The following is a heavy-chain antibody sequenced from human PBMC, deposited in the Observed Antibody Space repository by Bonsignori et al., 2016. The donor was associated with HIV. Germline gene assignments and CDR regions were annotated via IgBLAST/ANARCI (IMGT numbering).Heavy chain of an antibody. CDR3: ARHADWADAFDI. Sequence: SETLSLTCAVSGYSISSGYYWGWIRQPPGKGLEWIGSIYHSGSTYYNPSLKSRVTISVDTSKNQFSLKLSSVTAADTAVYYCARHADWADAFDIWGQGTMVTVSS. CDR1: GYSISSGYY. CDR2: IYHSGST. D-gene: IGHD3/OR15-3a*01. V-gene: IGHV4-38-2*01. J-gene: IGHJ3*02.